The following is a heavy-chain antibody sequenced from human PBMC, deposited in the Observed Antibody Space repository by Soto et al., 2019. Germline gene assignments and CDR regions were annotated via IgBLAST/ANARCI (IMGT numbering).Heavy chain of an antibody. CDR1: GGTFSSYA. V-gene: IGHV1-69*06. CDR2: IIPIFGTA. J-gene: IGHJ4*02. D-gene: IGHD3-22*01. CDR3: ARDRTSGYSLFDY. Sequence: SVKVSCKASGGTFSSYAISWVRQAPGQGLEWMGGIIPIFGTANYAQKFQGRVTITADKSTSTAYMELSSLRSEDTAVYYCARDRTSGYSLFDYWGQGTLVTVSS.